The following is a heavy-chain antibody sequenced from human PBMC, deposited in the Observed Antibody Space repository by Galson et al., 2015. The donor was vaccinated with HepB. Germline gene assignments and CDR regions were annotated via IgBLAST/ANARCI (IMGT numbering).Heavy chain of an antibody. CDR3: AREKYYYVSSGYYD. Sequence: SVKVSCKASGYTFTSYGISWVRQAPGQGLEWMGWISAYNGNTNYAQKLQGRVTMTTDTSTSTAYMELRSLRSDDTAVYYCAREKYYYVSSGYYDSGQGTLVTVSA. CDR2: ISAYNGNT. J-gene: IGHJ4*02. V-gene: IGHV1-18*04. D-gene: IGHD3-22*01. CDR1: GYTFTSYG.